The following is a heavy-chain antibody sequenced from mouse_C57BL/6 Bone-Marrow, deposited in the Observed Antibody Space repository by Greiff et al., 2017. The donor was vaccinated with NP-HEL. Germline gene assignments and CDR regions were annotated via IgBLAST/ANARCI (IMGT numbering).Heavy chain of an antibody. Sequence: QVQLQQPGAELVMPGASVKLSCKASGYTFTSYWMHWVKQRPGQGLEWIGEIDPSDSYTNYNQKVKGKSTLTVDKSSSTAYMQLSSLTSEDSAVYYCARGRGYGSGRYYAMDYWGQGTSVTVSS. CDR2: IDPSDSYT. J-gene: IGHJ4*01. CDR3: ARGRGYGSGRYYAMDY. V-gene: IGHV1-69*01. D-gene: IGHD1-1*01. CDR1: GYTFTSYW.